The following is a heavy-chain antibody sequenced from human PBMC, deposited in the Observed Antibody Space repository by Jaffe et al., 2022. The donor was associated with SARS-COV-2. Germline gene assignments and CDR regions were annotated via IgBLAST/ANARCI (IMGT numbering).Heavy chain of an antibody. V-gene: IGHV3-23*01. D-gene: IGHD1-26*01. J-gene: IGHJ5*02. CDR1: GFTFSSYA. CDR2: IGSSGNT. CDR3: ARAVGVGAQNKGFDP. Sequence: EVQLLESGGGLVQPGGSLRLSCAASGFTFSSYATSWVRQAPGKGLEWVSAIGSSGNTFYADSVKGRFTISRDNSKNTVFLQMNSLRAEDTAIYYCARAVGVGAQNKGFDPWGQGTLVTVSS.